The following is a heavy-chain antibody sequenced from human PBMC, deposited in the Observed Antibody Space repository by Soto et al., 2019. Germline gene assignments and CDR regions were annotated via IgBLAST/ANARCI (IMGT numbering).Heavy chain of an antibody. D-gene: IGHD3-10*01. CDR2: IDWDDDK. CDR3: ARTPSGANWFDP. Sequence: SGPTLVNPTQTLTLTCTFSGFSLSTSGMCVSWIRQPPVKALEWLARIDWDDDKYYSTSLKTRLTISKDTSKNQVVLTMTNMDPVDTATYYCARTPSGANWFDPWGQGTLVTVSS. V-gene: IGHV2-70*11. J-gene: IGHJ5*02. CDR1: GFSLSTSGMC.